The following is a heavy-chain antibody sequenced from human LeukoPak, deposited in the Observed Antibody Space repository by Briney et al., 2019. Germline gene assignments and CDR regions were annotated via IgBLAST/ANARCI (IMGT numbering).Heavy chain of an antibody. Sequence: PSETLSLTCTVSGGSISSSSYYWGWIRQPPGKGLEWIGSIYYSGSTYYNPSLKSRVTISVDTSKNQFSLKLSSVTAADTAVYYCARQGYSYGTLYNSFDPWGQGTLVTVSS. CDR3: ARQGYSYGTLYNSFDP. CDR1: GGSISSSSYY. V-gene: IGHV4-39*01. D-gene: IGHD5-18*01. CDR2: IYYSGST. J-gene: IGHJ5*02.